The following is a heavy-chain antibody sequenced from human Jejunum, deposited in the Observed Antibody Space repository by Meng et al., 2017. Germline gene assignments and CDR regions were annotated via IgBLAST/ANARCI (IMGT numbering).Heavy chain of an antibody. D-gene: IGHD5/OR15-5a*01. V-gene: IGHV1-2*02. CDR3: ARRGPVSNAADH. CDR1: GYSFNVYN. CDR2: INLNSGGA. Sequence: ASVKVSCKATGYSFNVYNMQWVRQAPGQGLEWMGWINLNSGGADLAQKFQGRVTMTRDTSISSAYMELSWLRSDDTAVYYCARRGPVSNAADHWGQGTLVTVSS. J-gene: IGHJ4*02.